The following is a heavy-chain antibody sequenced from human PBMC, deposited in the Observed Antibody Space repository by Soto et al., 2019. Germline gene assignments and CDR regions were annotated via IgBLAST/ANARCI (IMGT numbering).Heavy chain of an antibody. CDR1: GFTFSSYG. V-gene: IGHV3-30*19. Sequence: PGGSLRLSCGASGFTFSSYGVHWVRQAPGKGLEWVAVIWYDGSNKYYADSVKGRFTISRDNSKNTLYLQMNSLRAEDTAVYYCARDKRDLRFLEWSYYYDYWGQGSLVTVSS. D-gene: IGHD3-3*01. J-gene: IGHJ4*02. CDR2: IWYDGSNK. CDR3: ARDKRDLRFLEWSYYYDY.